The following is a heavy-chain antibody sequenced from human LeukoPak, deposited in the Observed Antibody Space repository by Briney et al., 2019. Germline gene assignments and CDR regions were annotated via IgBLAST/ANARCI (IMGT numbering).Heavy chain of an antibody. CDR3: ASHPTTTVVTGIDY. J-gene: IGHJ4*02. D-gene: IGHD4-23*01. V-gene: IGHV4-31*03. Sequence: SETLSLTCTVSGGSISSGGYYWSWIRQHPGKGLEWIGYIYYSGSTYYNPSLKSRVTISVDTSKNQFSLKLSSVTAADTAVYYCASHPTTTVVTGIDYWGQGTLVTVSS. CDR1: GGSISSGGYY. CDR2: IYYSGST.